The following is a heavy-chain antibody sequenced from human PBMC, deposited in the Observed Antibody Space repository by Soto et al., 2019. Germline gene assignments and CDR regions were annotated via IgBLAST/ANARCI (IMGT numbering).Heavy chain of an antibody. CDR1: GFTFSSYD. CDR3: ARAPRGSGSYWWFDP. D-gene: IGHD3-10*01. CDR2: IGTAGDT. Sequence: GGSLRLSCAASGFTFSSYDMHWVRQATGKGLEWVSAIGTAGDTYYPGSVKGRFTISRENAKNSLYLQMNSLRAEDTAVYYCARAPRGSGSYWWFDPWGQGTLVT. V-gene: IGHV3-13*01. J-gene: IGHJ5*02.